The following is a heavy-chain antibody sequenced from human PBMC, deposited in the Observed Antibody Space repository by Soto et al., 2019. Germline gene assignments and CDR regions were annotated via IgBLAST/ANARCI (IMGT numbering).Heavy chain of an antibody. V-gene: IGHV4-31*03. D-gene: IGHD3-22*01. CDR2: IYYSGST. CDR1: GGSISSGGYY. CDR3: ARAQYYYDSSGYHNWFDP. J-gene: IGHJ5*02. Sequence: QVQLQESGPGLVKPSQTLSLTCTVSGGSISSGGYYWSWIRQHPGKGLEWIGYIYYSGSTYYNPSRKSRVTISVDPSKNQFSLKLSSVTAEDTAVYYCARAQYYYDSSGYHNWFDPWGQGTLVTVSS.